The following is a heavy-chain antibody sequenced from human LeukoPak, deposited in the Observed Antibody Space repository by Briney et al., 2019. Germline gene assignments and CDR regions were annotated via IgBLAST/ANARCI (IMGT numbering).Heavy chain of an antibody. V-gene: IGHV1-18*01. D-gene: IGHD6-19*01. CDR3: ARDDHGIAVAGTDYYYYGMDV. CDR1: GYTFTSYG. CDR2: ISAYNGNT. J-gene: IGHJ6*02. Sequence: ASVKVSCKASGYTFTSYGISWVRPAPGQGLEWMGWISAYNGNTNYAQKLQGRVTMTTDTSTSTAYMELRSLRSDDTAVYYCARDDHGIAVAGTDYYYYGMDVWGQGTTVTVSS.